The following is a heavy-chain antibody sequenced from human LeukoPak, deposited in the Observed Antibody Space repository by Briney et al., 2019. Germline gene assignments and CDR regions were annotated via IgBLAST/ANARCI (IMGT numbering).Heavy chain of an antibody. CDR3: ARHGHYYDTSGYCSIPDF. Sequence: KASETLSLTCTVSGGSISSYYWSWIRQPPGKGLEWIEYIYYSGSTNYNPSLESRVTISVDTSKNQISLKLSSVTAADTAVYYCARHGHYYDTSGYCSIPDFWGQGTLVTVSS. CDR2: IYYSGST. J-gene: IGHJ4*02. CDR1: GGSISSYY. V-gene: IGHV4-59*08. D-gene: IGHD3-22*01.